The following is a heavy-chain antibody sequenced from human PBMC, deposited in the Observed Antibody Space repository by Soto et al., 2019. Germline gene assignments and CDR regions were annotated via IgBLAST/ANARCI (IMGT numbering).Heavy chain of an antibody. CDR3: VLWVRGVLNY. J-gene: IGHJ4*02. CDR2: SRNRAHSYTT. Sequence: EVQLVESGGGLVQPGGSLRLSCATSGFTFSDHYLEWVRQAPGKGLEWVGRSRNRAHSYTTEYAASVKGRFTISRDDSKNSLNIQVNSLTTDDTGVYYCVLWVRGVLNYWGQGTLVPVSS. V-gene: IGHV3-72*01. D-gene: IGHD3-10*01. CDR1: GFTFSDHY.